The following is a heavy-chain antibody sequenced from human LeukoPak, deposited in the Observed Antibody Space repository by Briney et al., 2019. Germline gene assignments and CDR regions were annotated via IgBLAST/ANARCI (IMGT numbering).Heavy chain of an antibody. Sequence: SVKVSCKASGGTFSSYAISWVRQAPGQGLEWMGGIIPIFGTANYAQKFQGRVTITADKSTSTAYMELSSLRSEDTAVYYCARDGLVPAAMGGFDYWGQGTLVTVSS. V-gene: IGHV1-69*06. D-gene: IGHD2-2*01. CDR1: GGTFSSYA. J-gene: IGHJ4*02. CDR3: ARDGLVPAAMGGFDY. CDR2: IIPIFGTA.